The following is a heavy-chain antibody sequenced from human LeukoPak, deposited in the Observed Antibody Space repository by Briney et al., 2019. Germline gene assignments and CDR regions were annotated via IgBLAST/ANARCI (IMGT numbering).Heavy chain of an antibody. V-gene: IGHV4-4*07. J-gene: IGHJ4*02. CDR3: ARVRYYPRLGSR. Sequence: SETLSLTCTVSGGSISSYYWSWIRQPPGKGLEWIGRIYTSGSTNYNPSLKSRVTISVDTSKNQFSLKLSSVTAADTAVYYCARVRYYPRLGSRWGQGTLVTVSS. CDR2: IYTSGST. CDR1: GGSISSYY. D-gene: IGHD3-10*01.